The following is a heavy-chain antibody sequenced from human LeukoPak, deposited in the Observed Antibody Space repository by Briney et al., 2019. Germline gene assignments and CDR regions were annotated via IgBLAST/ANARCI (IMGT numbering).Heavy chain of an antibody. D-gene: IGHD3-10*01. V-gene: IGHV4-61*02. CDR2: IYTSGST. J-gene: IGHJ4*02. CDR3: AREGIPRYYFDY. Sequence: SQTLSLTCTVSGGSISSGSYYWSWIRQPAGKGLEWIGRIYTSGSTNYNPSLKSRVTISVDTSKNQFSLKLSSVTAADTAVYYCAREGIPRYYFDYWGQGTLVTVSS. CDR1: GGSISSGSYY.